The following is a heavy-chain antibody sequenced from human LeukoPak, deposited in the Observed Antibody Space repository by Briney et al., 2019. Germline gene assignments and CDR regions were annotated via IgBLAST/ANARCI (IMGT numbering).Heavy chain of an antibody. Sequence: GALRLSCAASGFTVSSNYMTWVRQAPGKGLEWVSIIYSGGSTSYADSVKGRFTISRDNSKNTLYLQMNSLRAEDTAVYYCAKDFYDSSGSRYDYWGQGTLVTVSS. J-gene: IGHJ4*02. CDR1: GFTVSSNY. D-gene: IGHD3-22*01. CDR2: IYSGGST. V-gene: IGHV3-53*01. CDR3: AKDFYDSSGSRYDY.